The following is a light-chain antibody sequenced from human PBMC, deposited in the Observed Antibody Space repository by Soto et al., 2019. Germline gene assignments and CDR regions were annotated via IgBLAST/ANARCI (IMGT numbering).Light chain of an antibody. V-gene: IGKV1-39*01. Sequence: DVQMTQSPSSLSASVGYRATVTSRTSQSINNHLNWYQQTKGEAPKLLIYGASSLHYGVPSRFSGGGSWTAFTLPISSLQPEDSETYYCQQSFTGPITFGQGTRLDIK. CDR2: GAS. CDR3: QQSFTGPIT. J-gene: IGKJ5*01. CDR1: QSINNH.